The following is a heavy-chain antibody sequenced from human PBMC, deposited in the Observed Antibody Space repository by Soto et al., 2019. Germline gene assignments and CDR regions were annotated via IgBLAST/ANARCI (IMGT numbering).Heavy chain of an antibody. D-gene: IGHD1-26*01. Sequence: GGSMRLSCAVSGLTFSNHAMSWVRQAPGKGLQWVSTINGGGSSTYFADSVKGRFTISRDNSKNTVYLQMNSLRAEDTAVYYCAKEVGGTYYYFDYWGQGTLVTVSS. CDR2: INGGGSST. CDR1: GLTFSNHA. V-gene: IGHV3-23*01. J-gene: IGHJ4*02. CDR3: AKEVGGTYYYFDY.